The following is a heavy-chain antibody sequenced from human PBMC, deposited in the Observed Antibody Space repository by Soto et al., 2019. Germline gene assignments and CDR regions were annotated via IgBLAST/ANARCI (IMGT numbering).Heavy chain of an antibody. J-gene: IGHJ4*02. CDR3: AKDSYDSSGYYYGFDY. D-gene: IGHD3-22*01. Sequence: GGSLRLSCAASGFTFSDYYMSWIRQAPGKGLEWVSYISSSSSYIYYADSVKGRFTISRDNAKNSLYLQMNSLRAEDTAVYYCAKDSYDSSGYYYGFDYWGQGTLVTVSS. V-gene: IGHV3-11*06. CDR1: GFTFSDYY. CDR2: ISSSSSYI.